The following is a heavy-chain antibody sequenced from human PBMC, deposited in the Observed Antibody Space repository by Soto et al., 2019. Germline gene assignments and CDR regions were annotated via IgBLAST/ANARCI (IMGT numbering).Heavy chain of an antibody. D-gene: IGHD3-10*01. CDR3: AKYHGSGSYGYYYYGMDV. CDR2: INAGNGNT. Sequence: GASVKVSCKASGYTFTGYAMHWVRQAPGQRLEWMGWINAGNGNTKYSQKFQGRVTITRDTSASTAYMELSSLRSEDTAVYYCAKYHGSGSYGYYYYGMDVWGQGTTVTVSS. V-gene: IGHV1-3*01. J-gene: IGHJ6*02. CDR1: GYTFTGYA.